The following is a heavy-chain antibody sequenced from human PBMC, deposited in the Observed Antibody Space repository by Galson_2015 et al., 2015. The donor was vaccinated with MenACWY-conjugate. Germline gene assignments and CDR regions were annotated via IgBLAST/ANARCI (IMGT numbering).Heavy chain of an antibody. D-gene: IGHD6-13*01. CDR1: GGTFSSYA. V-gene: IGHV1-69*13. Sequence: SVMVSCKASGGTFSSYAISWARQAPGEGLEWMGGIIPIFGTAHYAQKVQGRVTITADESTSTAYMELSSLRSEDTAVYYCARGSKQHSSSRSRWGSLDYWGQGTLVTVSS. J-gene: IGHJ4*02. CDR2: IIPIFGTA. CDR3: ARGSKQHSSSRSRWGSLDY.